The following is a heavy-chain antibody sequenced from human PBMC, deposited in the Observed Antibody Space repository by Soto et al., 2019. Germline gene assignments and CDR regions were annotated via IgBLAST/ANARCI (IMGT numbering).Heavy chain of an antibody. CDR2: IRQDGNEI. Sequence: GGSLRLSCAASGFKLGTYWMAWVRQTPGKGLEFVASIRQDGNEINYVDSVKGRFTISRDNAKNSMFLQMNSLRDDDTAVYFCGTDQWGGAFDIGGQGTMVTV. V-gene: IGHV3-7*01. CDR1: GFKLGTYW. CDR3: GTDQWGGAFDI. J-gene: IGHJ3*02. D-gene: IGHD3-10*01.